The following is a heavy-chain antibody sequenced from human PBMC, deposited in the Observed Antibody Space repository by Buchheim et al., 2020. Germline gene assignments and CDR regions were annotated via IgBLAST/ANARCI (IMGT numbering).Heavy chain of an antibody. Sequence: EVQLVESGGGLVQPGGSLRLSCAASGFTVSRNYMSWVRQAPGKGLEWVSVIYSDDTTTYADTVKGRFTISRDNSKNTLYPHMNSLRAEDTAVYYCAKRGNYGDFDYWGQGTL. D-gene: IGHD1-26*01. CDR1: GFTVSRNY. CDR2: IYSDDTT. CDR3: AKRGNYGDFDY. J-gene: IGHJ4*02. V-gene: IGHV3-66*02.